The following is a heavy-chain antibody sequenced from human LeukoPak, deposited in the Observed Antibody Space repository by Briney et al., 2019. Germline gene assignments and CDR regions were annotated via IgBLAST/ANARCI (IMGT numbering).Heavy chain of an antibody. J-gene: IGHJ4*02. CDR2: INPNDGDT. Sequence: GASVKVSCKASGYTFTDYYMHWVRQAPGQGFEWMGWINPNDGDTNYAQKLQGRVTMTTDTSTSTAYMELRSLRSDDTAVYYCARDTDDYVWGSYRGFDYWGQGTLVTVSS. V-gene: IGHV1-18*04. CDR1: GYTFTDYY. D-gene: IGHD3-16*02. CDR3: ARDTDDYVWGSYRGFDY.